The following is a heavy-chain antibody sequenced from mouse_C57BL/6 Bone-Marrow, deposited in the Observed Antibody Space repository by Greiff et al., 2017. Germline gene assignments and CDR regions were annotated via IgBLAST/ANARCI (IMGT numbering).Heavy chain of an antibody. Sequence: EVQGVESGGGLVQPGGSLSLSCAASGFTFTDYYMSWVRQPPGKALEWLGFIRNKANGYTTEYSASVKGRFTISRDNSQNILYLHMNALRAEDSDTSFCARFYYYGRDYAMDYWGQGTSLTVSS. CDR2: IRNKANGYTT. CDR1: GFTFTDYY. J-gene: IGHJ4*01. D-gene: IGHD1-1*01. V-gene: IGHV7-3*01. CDR3: ARFYYYGRDYAMDY.